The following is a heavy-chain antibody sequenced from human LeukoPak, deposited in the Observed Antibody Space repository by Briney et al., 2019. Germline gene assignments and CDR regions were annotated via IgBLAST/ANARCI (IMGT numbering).Heavy chain of an antibody. CDR2: ISWDGGST. Sequence: SGGSLRLSCAASGVTFDDYTMRWVRQAPGKGLEWVSLISWDGGSTYYADSVKGRFTISRDNSKNSLYLQMNSLRTEDTALYYCARIYRGYYYYYGMDVWGQGTTVTVSS. D-gene: IGHD1-14*01. J-gene: IGHJ6*02. V-gene: IGHV3-43*01. CDR1: GVTFDDYT. CDR3: ARIYRGYYYYYGMDV.